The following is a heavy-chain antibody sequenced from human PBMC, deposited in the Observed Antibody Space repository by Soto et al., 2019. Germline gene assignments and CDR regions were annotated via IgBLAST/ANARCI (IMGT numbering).Heavy chain of an antibody. CDR2: IIPILGIA. J-gene: IGHJ4*02. Sequence: QVQLVQSGAEVKKPGSSVKVSCKASGGTFSSYTISWVRQAPGQGLEGMGRIIPILGIANYAQKFQGRVTITADQSTSTAYMELSILRSEDTAVYYCARDSGGDGYFDYWGQGTLVTVSS. V-gene: IGHV1-69*08. CDR1: GGTFSSYT. D-gene: IGHD2-21*02. CDR3: ARDSGGDGYFDY.